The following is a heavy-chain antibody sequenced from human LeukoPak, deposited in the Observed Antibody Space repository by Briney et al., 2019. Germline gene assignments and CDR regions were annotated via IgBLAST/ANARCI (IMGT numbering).Heavy chain of an antibody. CDR3: ARLMYSYDQSPGNYYYYMDV. CDR1: GYSFTSYW. V-gene: IGHV5-51*01. J-gene: IGHJ6*03. D-gene: IGHD5-18*01. Sequence: GESLKISCKGSGYSFTSYWIGWVRQMPGKGLEWMGVIYPGDSDTRYNPSFQGQVTISVDKSISAAYLQWSSLRASDTAMYYCARLMYSYDQSPGNYYYYMDVWGKGTTVTVSS. CDR2: IYPGDSDT.